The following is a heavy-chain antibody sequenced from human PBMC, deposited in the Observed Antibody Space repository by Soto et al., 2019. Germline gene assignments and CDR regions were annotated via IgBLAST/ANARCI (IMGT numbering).Heavy chain of an antibody. CDR1: GDSVSSNSAA. CDR3: ARDFGPIRGGSYYHYYYGMDV. J-gene: IGHJ6*02. D-gene: IGHD1-26*01. CDR2: TYYRSKWYN. V-gene: IGHV6-1*01. Sequence: SQTLSLTCAISGDSVSSNSAAWNWIRQSPSRGLEWLGRTYYRSKWYNDYAVSVKSRITINPDTSKNQFSLQLNSVTPEDTAVYYCARDFGPIRGGSYYHYYYGMDVWGQGTTVTVSS.